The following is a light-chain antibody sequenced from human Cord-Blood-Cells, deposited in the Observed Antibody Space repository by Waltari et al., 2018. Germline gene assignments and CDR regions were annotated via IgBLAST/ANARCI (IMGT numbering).Light chain of an antibody. CDR3: AAWDDSLSGL. CDR1: SPNSRRNS. J-gene: IGLJ3*02. V-gene: IGLV1-47*01. CDR2: RNN. Sequence: QSVLTQPPSASGTPGQTVTIPCSGSSPNSRRNSVYWYQQLPGTAPKLLIYRNNQRPSGVPDRFSGSKSGTSASLAISGLRSEDEADYYCAAWDDSLSGLFGGGTKLTVL.